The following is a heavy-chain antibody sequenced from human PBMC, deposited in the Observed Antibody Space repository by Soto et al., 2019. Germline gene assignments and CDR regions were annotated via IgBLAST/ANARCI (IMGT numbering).Heavy chain of an antibody. CDR3: ARTVGYYYGMDV. CDR2: INAGNGNT. J-gene: IGHJ6*02. V-gene: IGHV1-3*01. Sequence: QVQLVQSGAEVKKPGASVKVSCKASGYTFTSYAMHWVRQAPGQRLEWMGWINAGNGNTKYSQKFQGRVTITRDTSASTAYMERRSLRSEDAAVYYCARTVGYYYGMDVWGQGTTVTVSS. CDR1: GYTFTSYA. D-gene: IGHD4-17*01.